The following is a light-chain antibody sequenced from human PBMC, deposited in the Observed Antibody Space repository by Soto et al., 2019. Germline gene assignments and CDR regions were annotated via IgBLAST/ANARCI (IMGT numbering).Light chain of an antibody. CDR1: QSVSSY. CDR2: DAS. J-gene: IGKJ5*01. V-gene: IGKV3-11*01. CDR3: QQRSNWPIT. Sequence: EIVLTQSPATLSLSPGERATLSCRASQSVSSYLAWYQQKPGQAPRLLIYDASTRATGIPARFSGSGSGTDFTLTISSLEPHDFAVYYCQQRSNWPITFCQGTRLEIK.